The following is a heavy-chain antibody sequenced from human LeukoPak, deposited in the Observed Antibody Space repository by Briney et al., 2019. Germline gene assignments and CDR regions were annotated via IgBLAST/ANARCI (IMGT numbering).Heavy chain of an antibody. V-gene: IGHV1-18*01. CDR3: AREFSGITYDY. D-gene: IGHD5-12*01. J-gene: IGHJ4*02. Sequence: ASVKVSCKASGYTFTTYNINWVRQAPGQGLEWMGWISGYNGNTNYAQKLQGRVAMTTDTFTSTAYMELRSLKSDDTAVYYCAREFSGITYDYWGQGTLVTVSS. CDR1: GYTFTTYN. CDR2: ISGYNGNT.